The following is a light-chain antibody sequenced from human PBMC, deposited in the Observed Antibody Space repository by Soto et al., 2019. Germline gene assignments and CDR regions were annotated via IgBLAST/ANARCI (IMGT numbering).Light chain of an antibody. CDR3: QQRSNWPSWT. CDR2: DAS. J-gene: IGKJ1*01. V-gene: IGKV3-11*01. CDR1: QSVSSY. Sequence: EIVLTQSPATLSLSPGERATLSCRASQSVSSYLAWCQQKPGQAPRLLIYDASNRATGIPARFSGGGSGTDFTLTISSLEPEDFAVYYCQQRSNWPSWTFGQGTKVDIK.